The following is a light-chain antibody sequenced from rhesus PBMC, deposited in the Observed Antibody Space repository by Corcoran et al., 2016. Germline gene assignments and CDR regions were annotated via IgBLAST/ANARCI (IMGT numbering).Light chain of an antibody. V-gene: IGKV2S15*01. CDR1: QSLLHSGGKTY. CDR2: EVS. J-gene: IGKJ2*01. CDR3: MQGIQLPYS. Sequence: DIVMTQTPLSLPVTPGEPASISCRSSQSLLHSGGKTYLYWYLQKPGQSPQLLIHEVSNRASGVPDRVSGSGSGTERNRKIRRVEAEDVVVYYCMQGIQLPYSFGQGTKVEIK.